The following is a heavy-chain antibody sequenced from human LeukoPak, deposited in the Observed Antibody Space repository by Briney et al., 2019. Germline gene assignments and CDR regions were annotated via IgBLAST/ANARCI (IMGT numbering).Heavy chain of an antibody. Sequence: GGSLRLSCAASDFTFSSYAMNWVRQAPGKGLEWVSGISGSGGTTYYADSVKGRVTISRDNSKNTLYLQMNSLRAEETAVYYCAKDRDADYWGQGTLVTVSS. J-gene: IGHJ4*02. CDR2: ISGSGGTT. CDR1: DFTFSSYA. CDR3: AKDRDADY. V-gene: IGHV3-23*01.